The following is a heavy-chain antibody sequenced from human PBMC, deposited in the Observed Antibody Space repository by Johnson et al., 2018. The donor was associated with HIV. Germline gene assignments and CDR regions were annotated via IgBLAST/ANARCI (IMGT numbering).Heavy chain of an antibody. CDR1: GFTFSSYA. D-gene: IGHD3-3*01. J-gene: IGHJ3*02. CDR2: ISYDGSNK. V-gene: IGHV3-30*04. CDR3: ARDRFPYYDFWSGYYRGAFDI. Sequence: QVQLVESGGGLVQPGGSLRLSCAASGFTFSSYAMHWVRQAPGKGLEWVAVISYDGSNKYYADSVKGRFTISRDNSKNTLYLQMNSLRAEDTAVYYCARDRFPYYDFWSGYYRGAFDIWGQGTMVTVSS.